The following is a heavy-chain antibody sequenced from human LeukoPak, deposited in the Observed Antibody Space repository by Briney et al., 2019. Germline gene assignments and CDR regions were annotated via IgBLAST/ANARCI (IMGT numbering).Heavy chain of an antibody. CDR2: IYTSGST. CDR3: ARTRYYYNSRSYGAPYYFDY. Sequence: PSETLPLTCTVSGGSISSYYWSWIRQPPGKGLEWIGYIYTSGSTNYNPSLKSRVTISVDTSKNQFSLKLSSVTAADTAVYYCARTRYYYNSRSYGAPYYFDYWGQGTLVTVSS. D-gene: IGHD3-10*01. V-gene: IGHV4-59*01. J-gene: IGHJ4*02. CDR1: GGSISSYY.